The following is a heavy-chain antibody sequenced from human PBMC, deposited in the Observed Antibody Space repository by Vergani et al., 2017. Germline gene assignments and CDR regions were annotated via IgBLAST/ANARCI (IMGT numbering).Heavy chain of an antibody. CDR2: IHSSGTS. V-gene: IGHV4-4*07. CDR3: ARDLRDDIMIGPDNMPFDS. J-gene: IGHJ4*02. D-gene: IGHD3-9*01. CDR1: GGPISGFY. Sequence: QVQLQESGPGLVKSSETLSLTCTVSGGPISGFYWSWVRLPAGKGLEWIGRIHSSGTSHYSPSLKSRVTVSVDTSKNQFSLKLNSVTAADTALYFCARDLRDDIMIGPDNMPFDSWGQGTLVTVSS.